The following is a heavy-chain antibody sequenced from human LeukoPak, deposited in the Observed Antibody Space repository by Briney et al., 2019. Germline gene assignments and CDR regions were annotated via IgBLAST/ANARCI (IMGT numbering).Heavy chain of an antibody. CDR3: ATYYDILTGPPDAFDI. Sequence: GESLKISCKGPGYSFTSYWIGWVRQMPGKGLEWMGIIYPGDSDTRYSPSFQGQVTISADKSISTAYLQWSSLKASDTAMYYCATYYDILTGPPDAFDIWGQGTMVTVSS. CDR1: GYSFTSYW. CDR2: IYPGDSDT. V-gene: IGHV5-51*01. J-gene: IGHJ3*02. D-gene: IGHD3-9*01.